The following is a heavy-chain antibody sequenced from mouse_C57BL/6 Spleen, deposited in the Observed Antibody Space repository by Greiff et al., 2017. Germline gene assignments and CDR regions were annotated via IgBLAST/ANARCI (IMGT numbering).Heavy chain of an antibody. CDR1: GFTFSSYA. CDR3: TRDYDYDERSFAY. J-gene: IGHJ3*01. V-gene: IGHV5-9-1*02. Sequence: EVKLQESGEGLVKPGGSLKLSCAASGFTFSSYAMSWVRQTPEKRLEWVAYISSGGDYIYYADTVQGRFTISRDNARNPLYLQMSSLKSEDTAMYYCTRDYDYDERSFAYWGQGTLVTVSA. D-gene: IGHD2-4*01. CDR2: ISSGGDYI.